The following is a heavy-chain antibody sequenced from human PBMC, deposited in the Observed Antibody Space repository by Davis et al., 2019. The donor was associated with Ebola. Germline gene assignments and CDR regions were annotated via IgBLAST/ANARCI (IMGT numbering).Heavy chain of an antibody. Sequence: AASVKVSCKASGGTFSTYAIDWVRQAPGQGLEWMGRIIPMLGIPNYAQRFQGRVTITADKSTSTAYMELSSLRSEDTAMYYCARDLGTAMATGWGQGTLVTVSS. CDR3: ARDLGTAMATG. D-gene: IGHD5-18*01. CDR1: GGTFSTYA. J-gene: IGHJ4*02. CDR2: IIPMLGIP. V-gene: IGHV1-69*04.